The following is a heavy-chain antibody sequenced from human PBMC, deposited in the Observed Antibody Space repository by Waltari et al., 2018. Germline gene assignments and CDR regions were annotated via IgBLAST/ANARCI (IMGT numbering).Heavy chain of an antibody. CDR2: IIPIFGTA. CDR1: GATFSSYA. D-gene: IGHD4-17*01. CDR3: ARGQGVTTAQFYYYYGMDV. Sequence: QFQLVQSGAEVQKPGSSVKVACKASGATFSSYAISWVRPSPGHGLTWMGGIIPIFGTANYAQKFQGRVTITADESTSTAYMELSSLRSEDTAVYYCARGQGVTTAQFYYYYGMDVWGKGTTVTVSS. V-gene: IGHV1-69*13. J-gene: IGHJ6*04.